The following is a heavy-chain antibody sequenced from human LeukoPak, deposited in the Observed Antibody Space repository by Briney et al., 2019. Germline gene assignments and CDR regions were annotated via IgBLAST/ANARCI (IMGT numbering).Heavy chain of an antibody. CDR2: IRGSGGTT. CDR1: GFTFSRYA. J-gene: IGHJ4*02. CDR3: AKDLSDMWPLSGSYFDY. D-gene: IGHD2-15*01. V-gene: IGHV3-23*01. Sequence: PGGSLRLSCAASGFTFSRYAMSWVRQAPGKGLEWVSTIRGSGGTTYYADSVKGRFTISRDNSKNTLYLQMNSLRAEDTAVYYCAKDLSDMWPLSGSYFDYWGQGTLVTVSS.